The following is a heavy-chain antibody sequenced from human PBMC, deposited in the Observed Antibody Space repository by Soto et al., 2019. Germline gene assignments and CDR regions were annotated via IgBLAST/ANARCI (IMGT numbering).Heavy chain of an antibody. V-gene: IGHV3-74*01. J-gene: IGHJ3*02. CDR3: ARGSFDHAFDI. D-gene: IGHD3-9*01. Sequence: EEQLVESEGDLVQPGGSLRLSCAASGFTFISYWMHWVRQAPGKGLVWVSRVNNDGSDTIYADSVRGRFTVSRDNAKNTLFLQMNNLRVDDTAMYYCARGSFDHAFDIWGQGTMVTVSS. CDR1: GFTFISYW. CDR2: VNNDGSDT.